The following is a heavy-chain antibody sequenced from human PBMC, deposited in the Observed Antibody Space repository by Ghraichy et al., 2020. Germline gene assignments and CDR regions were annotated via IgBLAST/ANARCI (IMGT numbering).Heavy chain of an antibody. J-gene: IGHJ4*02. CDR2: ITASGAT. V-gene: IGHV3-23*01. D-gene: IGHD3-3*01. Sequence: GESLNISCAASEFTFDTKAMYWVRQAPGKGLQWVSAITASGATFLADSVKGRFSISRDNSENTLYLQMNSLGVEDTAIYYCARGTSDFWSGYADWGQGTLVTVS. CDR1: EFTFDTKA. CDR3: ARGTSDFWSGYAD.